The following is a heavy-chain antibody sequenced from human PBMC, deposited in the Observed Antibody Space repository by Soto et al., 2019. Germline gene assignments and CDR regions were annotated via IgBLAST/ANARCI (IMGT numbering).Heavy chain of an antibody. V-gene: IGHV4-59*01. D-gene: IGHD3-22*01. CDR1: GGSISSYY. CDR3: ARDQYYYDSSGYGRFVDY. J-gene: IGHJ4*02. Sequence: SETLSLTCTVSGGSISSYYWSWIRQPPGKGLEWIGYMYYTGRTDYSPSLKSRVTMSVDTSKNQFSLALSSVTAADTAVYYCARDQYYYDSSGYGRFVDYWGQGTLVTVSS. CDR2: MYYTGRT.